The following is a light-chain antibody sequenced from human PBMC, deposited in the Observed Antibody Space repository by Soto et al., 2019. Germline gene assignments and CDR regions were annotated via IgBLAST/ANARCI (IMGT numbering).Light chain of an antibody. CDR2: GAS. Sequence: EIVLTQSPGTLSLSPGERATLSCRASQSVSNNYLAWYQQKPGQALRLLIYGASNRATGIPDRFSGSGSGTDFTLTISRLEPEDFATYYCQQYNSYLQTFGQGTKVDI. CDR3: QQYNSYLQT. J-gene: IGKJ1*01. CDR1: QSVSNNY. V-gene: IGKV3-20*01.